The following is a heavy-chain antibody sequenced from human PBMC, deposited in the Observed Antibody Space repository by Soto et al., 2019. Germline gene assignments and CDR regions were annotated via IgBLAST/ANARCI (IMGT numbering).Heavy chain of an antibody. CDR2: INHSGST. Sequence: QVQLQQWGAGLLKPSETLSLTCAVYGGSFSGYYWSWIRQPPGKGLEWIWEINHSGSTNYNPSLKGRVTISVDTSKNQFSLKLSSVTAADTAVYYCASLSGAQRTYYYYGMDVWGQGTTVTVSS. J-gene: IGHJ6*02. CDR1: GGSFSGYY. CDR3: ASLSGAQRTYYYYGMDV. D-gene: IGHD1-26*01. V-gene: IGHV4-34*01.